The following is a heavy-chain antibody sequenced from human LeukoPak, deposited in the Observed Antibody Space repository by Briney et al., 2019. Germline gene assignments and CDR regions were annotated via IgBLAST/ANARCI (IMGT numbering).Heavy chain of an antibody. J-gene: IGHJ6*03. CDR3: AGTPTVAGTYYYYMDV. CDR2: ISAYNGNT. Sequence: ASVKVSCKTSGYTFTDYYIHWVRQAPGQGLEWMGWISAYNGNTNYAQKLQGRVTMTTDTSTSTAYMELRSLRSDDTAVYYCAGTPTVAGTYYYYMDVWGKGTTVTISS. D-gene: IGHD6-19*01. V-gene: IGHV1-18*04. CDR1: GYTFTDYY.